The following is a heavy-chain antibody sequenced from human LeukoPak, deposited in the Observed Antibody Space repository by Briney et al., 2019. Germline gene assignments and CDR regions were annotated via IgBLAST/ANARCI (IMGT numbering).Heavy chain of an antibody. Sequence: SVKVSCKASGGTFSSYAISWVRQAPGQGLEWMGGIIPIFGTANYAQKFQGRVTITADESTSTAYMELSSLRSEDTAVYYCARDSTTDRLGYCSSTSCYLWFDPWGQGTLVTVSS. J-gene: IGHJ5*02. V-gene: IGHV1-69*01. CDR2: IIPIFGTA. D-gene: IGHD2-2*01. CDR1: GGTFSSYA. CDR3: ARDSTTDRLGYCSSTSCYLWFDP.